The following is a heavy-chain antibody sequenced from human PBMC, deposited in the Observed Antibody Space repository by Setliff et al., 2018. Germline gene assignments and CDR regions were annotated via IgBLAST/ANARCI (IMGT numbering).Heavy chain of an antibody. CDR2: IYYSGST. J-gene: IGHJ3*02. CDR1: GGSFSSSSYY. D-gene: IGHD1-1*01. Sequence: PSETLSLTCAVSGGSFSSSSYYWGWIRQPPGKGLECIGIIYYSGSTYYKPSLKSRVTISIDTSKNHFSLKVTSVTAADTAVYYCARGDEIVQWRHGAFDIWGQGTMVTVSS. V-gene: IGHV4-39*02. CDR3: ARGDEIVQWRHGAFDI.